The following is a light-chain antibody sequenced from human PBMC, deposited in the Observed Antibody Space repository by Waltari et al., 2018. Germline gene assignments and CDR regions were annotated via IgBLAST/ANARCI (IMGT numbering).Light chain of an antibody. V-gene: IGLV1-40*01. J-gene: IGLJ1*01. CDR2: GNI. CDR3: QSYDSSLSGYI. Sequence: QSVLTQPPSVSGAPGQTVTISCNGSRSNIGAGSDVHWYQQFPGTAPKLLIYGNINRPSGVPDRFSGSKSGTSASLAITGLQAEDEADYYCQSYDSSLSGYIFGPVTTVTVL. CDR1: RSNIGAGSD.